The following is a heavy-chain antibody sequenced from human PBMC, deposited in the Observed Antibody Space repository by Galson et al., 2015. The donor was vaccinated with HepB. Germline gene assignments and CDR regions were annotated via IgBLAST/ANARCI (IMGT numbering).Heavy chain of an antibody. Sequence: SLRLSCAASGFTFSSYEMNWVRQAPGKGLEWVSYISSSGSTIYYADSVKGRFTISRDNAKNSLYLQMNSLRAEDTAVYYCARGDPTHYYGMDVWGQGTTVTVSS. CDR1: GFTFSSYE. V-gene: IGHV3-48*03. J-gene: IGHJ6*02. CDR3: ARGDPTHYYGMDV. CDR2: ISSSGSTI.